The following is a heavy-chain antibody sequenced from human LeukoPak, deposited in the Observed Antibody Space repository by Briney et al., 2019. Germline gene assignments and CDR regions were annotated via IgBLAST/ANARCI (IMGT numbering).Heavy chain of an antibody. CDR2: IYYSGST. J-gene: IGHJ6*02. Sequence: SETLSLTCTVSGGSISSYYWSWIRQPPGKGLEWIGYIYYSGSTNYNTSLKSRVTISVDTSKNQFYLKLSSVTAADTAVYYCARFRWNDYYYYGMDVWGQGTTVTVSS. V-gene: IGHV4-59*01. CDR1: GGSISSYY. D-gene: IGHD1-1*01. CDR3: ARFRWNDYYYYGMDV.